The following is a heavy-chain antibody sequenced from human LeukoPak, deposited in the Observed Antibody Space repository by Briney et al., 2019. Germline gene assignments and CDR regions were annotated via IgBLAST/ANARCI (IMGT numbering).Heavy chain of an antibody. Sequence: VASVTVSCKASGGTFSSYAISWVRQAPGQGLEWMGGIIPIFGTANYAQKFQGRVTITTDESTSTAYMELSSLRSEDTAVYYCARTPNRSGSYYYAFDIWGQGTMVTVSS. CDR1: GGTFSSYA. CDR3: ARTPNRSGSYYYAFDI. J-gene: IGHJ3*02. V-gene: IGHV1-69*05. CDR2: IIPIFGTA. D-gene: IGHD1-26*01.